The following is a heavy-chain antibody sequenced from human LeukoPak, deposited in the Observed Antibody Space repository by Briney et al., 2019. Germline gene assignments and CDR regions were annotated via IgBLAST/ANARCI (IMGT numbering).Heavy chain of an antibody. CDR2: ISYDGSNK. Sequence: GRSLRLSCAASGFTFSSYGMHWVRQAPGKGLEWVADISYDGSNKFYADSVKGRFTISRDNSKNTLYLQMNSLRAEDTAVYYCATGGASVFLDAFDIWGQGTMVTVSS. CDR3: ATGGASVFLDAFDI. V-gene: IGHV3-30*03. J-gene: IGHJ3*02. D-gene: IGHD4-23*01. CDR1: GFTFSSYG.